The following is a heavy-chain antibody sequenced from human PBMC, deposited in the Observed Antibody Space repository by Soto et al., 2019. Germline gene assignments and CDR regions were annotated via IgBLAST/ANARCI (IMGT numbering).Heavy chain of an antibody. CDR1: GFNVSAYT. CDR2: ISSDGNHK. V-gene: IGHV3-30-3*01. Sequence: QVKLVESGGGVVQPGRSLRLSCAASGFNVSAYTMHWVRQAPGKGLEWVALISSDGNHKYDTDSVKGRFTSSRDTSTNTLYLQMNSLRAEDTAVYYCARWEQPLFDYWGQGTLVTVSS. CDR3: ARWEQPLFDY. J-gene: IGHJ4*02. D-gene: IGHD1-26*01.